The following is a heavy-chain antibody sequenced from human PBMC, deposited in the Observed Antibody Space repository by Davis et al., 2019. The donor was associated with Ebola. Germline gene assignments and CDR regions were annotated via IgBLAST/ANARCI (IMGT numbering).Heavy chain of an antibody. V-gene: IGHV3-30*02. CDR1: GFSFSTSG. Sequence: PGGSLRLSCAASGFSFSTSGMHWVRQAPGKGLEWISFIRFDGSKQYYADSVKGRFTISRDNSKNTLNLQMNSLRSEDAAVYYCATFRLGHHVLREIPDYWGQGTLVTVSS. J-gene: IGHJ4*02. D-gene: IGHD1-26*01. CDR2: IRFDGSKQ. CDR3: ATFRLGHHVLREIPDY.